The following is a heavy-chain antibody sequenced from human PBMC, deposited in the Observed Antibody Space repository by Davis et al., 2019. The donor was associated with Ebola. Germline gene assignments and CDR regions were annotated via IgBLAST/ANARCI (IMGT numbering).Heavy chain of an antibody. CDR2: IIGYNGNT. CDR1: AYTSSNYC. CDR3: ARMAAAGTKLDV. V-gene: IGHV1-18*01. D-gene: IGHD6-13*01. J-gene: IGHJ6*02. Sequence: AASAMVSCKASAYTSSNYCINWVRHAPGQGLEWMGWIIGYNGNTNYAQKLQGRVTMTTDTSTSSAYMELRSLRSDDTAVYYCARMAAAGTKLDVWGQGTAVTVSS.